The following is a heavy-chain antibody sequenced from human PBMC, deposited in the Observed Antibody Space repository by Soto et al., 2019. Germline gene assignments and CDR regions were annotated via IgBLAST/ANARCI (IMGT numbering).Heavy chain of an antibody. CDR2: ISWNSGSI. D-gene: IGHD1-1*01. Sequence: EVQLVESGGGLVQPGRSLRLSCAASGFTFDDYAMHWVRQAPGKGLEWVSGISWNSGSIGYADSVMGRFTISRDNAKNSLYLQMNSLRAEDTALYYCAKDMNEPEYYFDYWGQGTLVTVSS. J-gene: IGHJ4*02. CDR1: GFTFDDYA. CDR3: AKDMNEPEYYFDY. V-gene: IGHV3-9*01.